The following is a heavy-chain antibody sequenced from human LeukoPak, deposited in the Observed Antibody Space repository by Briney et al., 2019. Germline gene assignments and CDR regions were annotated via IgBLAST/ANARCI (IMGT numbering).Heavy chain of an antibody. J-gene: IGHJ3*02. V-gene: IGHV3-30-3*01. D-gene: IGHD4/OR15-4a*01. Sequence: GGTLRLSCAVSGVTFSGYAMDGVGQAQGKGREWGAVISYDGSNKYYADSVKGRFTISRDNSKNTLYLQMNSLRAEDTAVYYCARGGVDYYAFDIWGQGTMVTVSP. CDR3: ARGGVDYYAFDI. CDR1: GVTFSGYA. CDR2: ISYDGSNK.